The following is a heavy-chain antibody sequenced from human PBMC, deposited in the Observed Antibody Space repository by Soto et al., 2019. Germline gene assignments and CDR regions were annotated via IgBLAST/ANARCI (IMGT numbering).Heavy chain of an antibody. D-gene: IGHD6-19*01. V-gene: IGHV3-43*01. CDR3: AKDRAAVTGAYYYYAMDV. CDR2: ISWDGGKT. CDR1: GFTFDDYT. Sequence: EVQLVESGGVVVQPGGSLRLSCAASGFTFDDYTMHWVRQAPGKSLEWVSLISWDGGKTYYADSVKGRFTISRGNSKNSLHLQMNSLTTEDSASYYCAKDRAAVTGAYYYYAMDVWGQGTTVTVSS. J-gene: IGHJ6*02.